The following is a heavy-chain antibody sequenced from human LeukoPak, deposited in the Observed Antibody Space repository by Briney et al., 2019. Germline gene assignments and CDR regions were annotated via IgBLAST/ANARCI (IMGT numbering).Heavy chain of an antibody. CDR1: GYSFTSYW. CDR3: AGPATTTYYYYYYGLDV. Sequence: GESLKISCKGSGYSFTSYWIGWVRQMPGKGLEWMGIIYPGDSDTRYSPSFQGQVTISADKSISTAYLQWSSLKASDTAMYYCAGPATTTYYYYYYGLDVWGQGTTVTVSS. V-gene: IGHV5-51*01. D-gene: IGHD5-12*01. CDR2: IYPGDSDT. J-gene: IGHJ6*02.